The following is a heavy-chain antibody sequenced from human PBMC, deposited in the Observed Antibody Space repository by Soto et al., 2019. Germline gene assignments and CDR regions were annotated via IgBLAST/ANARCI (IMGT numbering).Heavy chain of an antibody. J-gene: IGHJ3*01. CDR1: GFTFNYYW. D-gene: IGHD2-21*02. Sequence: EVQLVESEGGLVQRGGSLRLSCAASGFTFNYYWMHWVRQAPGQGLVWVSHIPSDGSSTTYADSVKGRFTISRDNAKNTLYLQMTRLRAEDTAVDYCAMGDKGGFDLWGQGTTVTVSS. CDR3: AMGDKGGFDL. CDR2: IPSDGSST. V-gene: IGHV3-74*01.